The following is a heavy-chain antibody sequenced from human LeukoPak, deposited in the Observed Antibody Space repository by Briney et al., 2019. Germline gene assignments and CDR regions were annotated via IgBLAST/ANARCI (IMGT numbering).Heavy chain of an antibody. Sequence: GGSLRLSCAASGFTFSSYGMHWVRQAPGKGLEWVAVIWYDGSNKYYADSVKGRFTISRDNSKNTLYLQMNSLRAEDTAVYYCAKVFRYCSSTSCSLFDYWGQGTLVTVSS. CDR3: AKVFRYCSSTSCSLFDY. J-gene: IGHJ4*02. V-gene: IGHV3-33*06. CDR2: IWYDGSNK. CDR1: GFTFSSYG. D-gene: IGHD2-2*01.